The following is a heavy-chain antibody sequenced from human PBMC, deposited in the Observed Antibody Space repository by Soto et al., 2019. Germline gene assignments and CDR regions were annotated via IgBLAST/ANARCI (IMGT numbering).Heavy chain of an antibody. CDR2: ISYDGSNK. J-gene: IGHJ6*02. Sequence: QVQLVESGGGVVQPGRSLRLSCAASGFTFSSYGMHWVRQAPGKGLEWVAVISYDGSNKYYADSVKGRFIISRDNSKNTLYVQMSSLRAEDTAVYYCAKDFLPATYYYYYGLDVWGQGTTVTVSS. CDR1: GFTFSSYG. CDR3: AKDFLPATYYYYYGLDV. D-gene: IGHD2-2*01. V-gene: IGHV3-30*18.